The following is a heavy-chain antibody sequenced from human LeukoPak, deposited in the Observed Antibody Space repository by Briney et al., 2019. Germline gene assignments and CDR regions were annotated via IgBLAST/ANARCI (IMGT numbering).Heavy chain of an antibody. CDR2: INHSGST. D-gene: IGHD3-3*01. J-gene: IGHJ3*02. Sequence: SETLSLTCAVYGGFFSGYYWSWIRQPPGKGLEWIGEINHSGSTNYNPSLKSRVTISVDTSKNQFSLKLSSVTAADTAVYYCARGQYYDFWSGYYTTLNAFDIWGQGTMVTVSS. CDR3: ARGQYYDFWSGYYTTLNAFDI. V-gene: IGHV4-34*01. CDR1: GGFFSGYY.